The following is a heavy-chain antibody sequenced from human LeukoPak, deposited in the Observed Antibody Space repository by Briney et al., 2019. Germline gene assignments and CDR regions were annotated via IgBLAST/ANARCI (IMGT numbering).Heavy chain of an antibody. D-gene: IGHD2-15*01. CDR1: GFTFSSYE. CDR3: AKELELLHYFDY. V-gene: IGHV3-48*03. J-gene: IGHJ4*02. CDR2: ISSSGSTI. Sequence: GGSLRLSCAASGFTFSSYEMNWVRQAPGKGLEWVSYISSSGSTIYYADSVKGRFTISRDNAKNSLYLQMNSLRAEDTAVYYCAKELELLHYFDYWGQGTLVTVSS.